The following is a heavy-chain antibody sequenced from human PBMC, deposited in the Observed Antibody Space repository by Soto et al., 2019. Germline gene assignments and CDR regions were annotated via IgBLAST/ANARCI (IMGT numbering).Heavy chain of an antibody. J-gene: IGHJ1*01. CDR2: ISAYNGNT. CDR3: ARDLLITGTTPGY. V-gene: IGHV1-18*01. Sequence: SVKFSGTASGYACTSCGSSSVRHCPGQGLEWMGWISAYNGNTNYAQKLQGRVTMTTDTSTSTAYMELRSLRSDDTPVSYCARDLLITGTTPGYWGQGTLPTDSS. CDR1: GYACTSCG. D-gene: IGHD1-7*01.